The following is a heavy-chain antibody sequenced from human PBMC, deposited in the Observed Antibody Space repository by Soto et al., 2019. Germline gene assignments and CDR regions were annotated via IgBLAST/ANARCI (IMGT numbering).Heavy chain of an antibody. Sequence: QVQLVQSGAEVKKPGASVEVSCKASGYTFTTYGISWVRQAPGQGLEWMGWISAYNGNTNYAQNLQGRVTMTTDTSTSTAYMEPRSLRSDDTAVYFCARFYASGSYPYDFWGQGTLVTVSS. CDR1: GYTFTTYG. D-gene: IGHD3-10*01. CDR3: ARFYASGSYPYDF. J-gene: IGHJ4*02. CDR2: ISAYNGNT. V-gene: IGHV1-18*01.